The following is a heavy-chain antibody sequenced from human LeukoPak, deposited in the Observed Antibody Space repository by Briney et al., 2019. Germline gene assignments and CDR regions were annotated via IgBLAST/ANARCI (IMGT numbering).Heavy chain of an antibody. J-gene: IGHJ6*02. CDR3: ARSLISAVIGMDV. D-gene: IGHD3-3*01. V-gene: IGHV3-11*06. Sequence: GGSLRLSCAGSGFTFKDYYLNWIRQAPGKGLEWVSYISGGSTYTNYANSVKGRFTISRDNARNSLFLQMNSLTAEDTAIYYCARSLISAVIGMDVWGQGTAVTVSS. CDR1: GFTFKDYY. CDR2: ISGGSTYT.